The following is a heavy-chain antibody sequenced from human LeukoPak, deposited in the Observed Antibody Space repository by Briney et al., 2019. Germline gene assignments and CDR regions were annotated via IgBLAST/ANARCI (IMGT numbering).Heavy chain of an antibody. D-gene: IGHD6-13*01. J-gene: IGHJ3*02. CDR3: ARHFHRGFTSSWYTSYAFDI. CDR1: GGSFSGFY. CDR2: INHSGST. V-gene: IGHV4-34*01. Sequence: PSETLSLTCAVYGGSFSGFYWSWIRQPPGKGLEWIGEINHSGSTNYNPSLKSRVTISVDTSKNQFSLKLSSVTAADTAVYYCARHFHRGFTSSWYTSYAFDIWGPGTMVSVSS.